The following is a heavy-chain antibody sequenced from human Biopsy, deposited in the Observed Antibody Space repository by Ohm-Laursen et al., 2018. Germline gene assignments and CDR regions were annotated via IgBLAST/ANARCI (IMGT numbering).Heavy chain of an antibody. CDR2: RIPYFNTI. Sequence: SVKVSCKASGVTFDTYAFGWVRQAPGQGLEWMGGRIPYFNTIYYARNFQDRAVITADRSARATDMQLSGLRPDDTAVYYCVGGQRGPPIGVTVPGDAFDLWGPGTMVTVSP. CDR1: GVTFDTYA. J-gene: IGHJ3*01. V-gene: IGHV1-69*13. D-gene: IGHD2/OR15-2a*01. CDR3: VGGQRGPPIGVTVPGDAFDL.